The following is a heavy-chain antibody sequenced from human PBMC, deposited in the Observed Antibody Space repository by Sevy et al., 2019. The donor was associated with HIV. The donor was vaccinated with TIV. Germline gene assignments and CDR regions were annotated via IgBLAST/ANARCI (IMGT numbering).Heavy chain of an antibody. CDR3: ARDHNWGYHS. D-gene: IGHD7-27*01. CDR1: GDSVSKNGVA. V-gene: IGHV6-1*01. CDR2: TYYRSKWYN. Sequence: KQSQTLSLTCAISGDSVSKNGVAWNWIRQSPSRGLEWLGRTYYRSKWYNDYAPSVKSRVTINPDSPKNQFSLQLNSVTPEDTAVYYCARDHNWGYHSWGQGTLVTVSS. J-gene: IGHJ4*02.